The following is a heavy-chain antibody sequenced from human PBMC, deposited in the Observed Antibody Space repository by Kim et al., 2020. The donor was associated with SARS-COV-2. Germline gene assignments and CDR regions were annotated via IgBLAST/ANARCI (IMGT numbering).Heavy chain of an antibody. Sequence: GGSLRLSCAASGFTVSSNFVTWVRQAPGKGLEWVSAIYGGGSTYYRDFVKGRFTISRDNSENTVSLQMNRLRVEDTAVYYCATSAGLSGFTLASWGHG. J-gene: IGHJ5*01. CDR1: GFTVSSNF. V-gene: IGHV3-66*01. CDR2: IYGGGST. D-gene: IGHD2-15*01. CDR3: ATSAGLSGFTLAS.